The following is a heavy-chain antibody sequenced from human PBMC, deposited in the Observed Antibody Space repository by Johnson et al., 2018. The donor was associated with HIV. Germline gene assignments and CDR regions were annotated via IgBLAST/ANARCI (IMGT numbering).Heavy chain of an antibody. Sequence: VQLVESGGGLAKPAWSPRLSCAASQFTFSSYWMSWVRQAPGKGLEWVANIKQDGSEKYYVDSVKGRFTISRDNAKNSLYLQMNSLRAEDTALYYCAKVVGIAAACWDAFDIWGQGTMVTVSS. V-gene: IGHV3-7*05. CDR1: QFTFSSYW. J-gene: IGHJ3*02. D-gene: IGHD6-13*01. CDR3: AKVVGIAAACWDAFDI. CDR2: IKQDGSEK.